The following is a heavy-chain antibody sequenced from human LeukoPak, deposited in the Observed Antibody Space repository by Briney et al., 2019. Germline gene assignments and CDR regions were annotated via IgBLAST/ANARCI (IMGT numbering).Heavy chain of an antibody. CDR3: AKDLATVVTPSRY. Sequence: GGSLRLSCAASGFTFSSYGMHWVRQAPGKGLEWVAFIRYDGSNKYYADSVKGRFTISRDNSKNTLYLQMNSLRAEDTAVYYCAKDLATVVTPSRYWGQGTLVTVSS. V-gene: IGHV3-30*02. CDR1: GFTFSSYG. D-gene: IGHD4-23*01. J-gene: IGHJ4*02. CDR2: IRYDGSNK.